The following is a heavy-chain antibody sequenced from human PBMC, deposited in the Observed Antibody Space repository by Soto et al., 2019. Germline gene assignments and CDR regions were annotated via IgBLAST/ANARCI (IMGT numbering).Heavy chain of an antibody. D-gene: IGHD3-9*01. CDR3: ARDQGIYYDILTGPKRGDY. V-gene: IGHV3-11*01. J-gene: IGHJ4*02. Sequence: QVQLVESGGGLVKPGGSLRLSCAASGFTFSDYYMSWIRQAPGKGLEWVSYISSSGSTIYYADSVKGRFTISRDNAKNSLYLQMNSLRAEDTAMYYCARDQGIYYDILTGPKRGDYWGQGTLVTVSS. CDR2: ISSSGSTI. CDR1: GFTFSDYY.